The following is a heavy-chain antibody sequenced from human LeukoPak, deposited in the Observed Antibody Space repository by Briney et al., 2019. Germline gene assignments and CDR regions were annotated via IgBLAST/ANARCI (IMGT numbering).Heavy chain of an antibody. CDR2: ISSGSDHT. V-gene: IGHV3-23*01. CDR1: GFTFNTYT. Sequence: GGSLRLSCAASGFTFNTYTMNWVRQAPGKGLEWVSVISSGSDHTYYADSVKGRFAIFRDNSKNTLYLQMNSLRIEDTAIYYCAKTTIFGVVINAPYDWGQGTLVTVSS. CDR3: AKTTIFGVVINAPYD. D-gene: IGHD3-3*01. J-gene: IGHJ4*02.